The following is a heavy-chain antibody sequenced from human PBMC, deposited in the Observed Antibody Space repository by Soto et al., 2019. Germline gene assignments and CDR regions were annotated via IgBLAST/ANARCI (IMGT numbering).Heavy chain of an antibody. CDR3: ARGPYSGNSRSLPYYDPLDV. D-gene: IGHD1-26*01. J-gene: IGHJ6*02. V-gene: IGHV1-2*02. CDR1: GYSFSDHY. CDR2: INPTSGGT. Sequence: ASVKISCKASGYSFSDHYVHWVRQAPGQGLEWMGWINPTSGGTNYAQKYQGRVTVTRDSSISTAYMELSRLTSNDTAVYFCARGPYSGNSRSLPYYDPLDVWGQGTTVTVSS.